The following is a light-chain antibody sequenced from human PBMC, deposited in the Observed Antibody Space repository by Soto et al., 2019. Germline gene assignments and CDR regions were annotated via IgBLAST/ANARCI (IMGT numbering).Light chain of an antibody. CDR2: DVS. Sequence: QSALTQPASVSGSPGQSITISCTGTSSDVGGYNYVSWYQQHPGKAPKLMIYDVSNRPSVVSNRFSGSKSGNTASLTISGLQAEDEADYYCSSYTSSSTTNYVFGTGTKLPS. CDR3: SSYTSSSTTNYV. J-gene: IGLJ1*01. V-gene: IGLV2-14*01. CDR1: SSDVGGYNY.